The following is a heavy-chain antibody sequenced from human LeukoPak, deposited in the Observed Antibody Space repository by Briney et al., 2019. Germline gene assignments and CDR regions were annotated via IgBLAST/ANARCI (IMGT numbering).Heavy chain of an antibody. CDR1: GFTFSTYE. CDR2: ISSNNDFI. D-gene: IGHD2-21*01. J-gene: IGHJ4*02. Sequence: PGGSLRLSCVASGFTFSTYEFNWVRQAPGKGLEWISYISSNNDFIYYADSVRGRFTVSRDNTKSSLYLQMNSLRAEDTAVYYCARETASCGGDCYDYWGQGTLVTVSS. CDR3: ARETASCGGDCYDY. V-gene: IGHV3-48*03.